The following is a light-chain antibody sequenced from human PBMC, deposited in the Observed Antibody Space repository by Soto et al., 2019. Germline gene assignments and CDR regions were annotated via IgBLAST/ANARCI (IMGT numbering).Light chain of an antibody. V-gene: IGKV3-15*01. CDR3: QQYNDWFRT. CDR1: QSVSSN. Sequence: EILMTQSPATLSVSPGERVTLSCRASQSVSSNLAWFQQRPGQAPRLLIYAASTRATGIPARFSGSGSGTEFTLTISSLQSEDFAVYYCQQYNDWFRTFGQGTRWIS. J-gene: IGKJ1*01. CDR2: AAS.